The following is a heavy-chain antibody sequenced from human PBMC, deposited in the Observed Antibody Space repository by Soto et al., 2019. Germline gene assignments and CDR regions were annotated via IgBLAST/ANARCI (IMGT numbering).Heavy chain of an antibody. Sequence: GGSLRLSCAASGFTFSIYAMSWVRQAPGRGLQWVSSIGGGSTYYADSVKGRFTISRDNSKNTLYLQMNSLRAEDTAVYYCARYYYDTTYYFDYWGQGTLVTVSS. CDR1: GFTFSIYA. CDR3: ARYYYDTTYYFDY. D-gene: IGHD3-22*01. V-gene: IGHV3-23*01. CDR2: IGGGST. J-gene: IGHJ4*02.